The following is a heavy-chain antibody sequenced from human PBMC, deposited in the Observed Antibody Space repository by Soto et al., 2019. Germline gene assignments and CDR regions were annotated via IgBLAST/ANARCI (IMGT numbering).Heavy chain of an antibody. CDR3: AREGVEYSVTPLFDL. J-gene: IGHJ2*01. D-gene: IGHD2-21*02. CDR2: ISYDGSNK. Sequence: QVQLVESGGGVVQPGRSLRLSCAASGFTFSSYAMHWVRQAPGKGLEWVAVISYDGSNKYYADSVKGRFTISRDNSKNTLYLQMNSLRAEDTAVYYCAREGVEYSVTPLFDLWGRGTLVTVSS. CDR1: GFTFSSYA. V-gene: IGHV3-30-3*01.